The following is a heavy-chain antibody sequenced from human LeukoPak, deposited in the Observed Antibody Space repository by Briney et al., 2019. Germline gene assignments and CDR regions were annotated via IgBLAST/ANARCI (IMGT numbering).Heavy chain of an antibody. CDR3: ARSTSTVMDY. J-gene: IGHJ4*02. V-gene: IGHV3-21*01. CDR2: SSSSSSYI. Sequence: GGSLRLSWAASGLTISSYSMNWVRQAPGKGLEWVSSSSSSSSYIYYADSVKGRFTISKDNAKNSLYLQMNSLRAEDTAVYCCARSTSTVMDYWGQGTLVTVSS. D-gene: IGHD5-18*01. CDR1: GLTISSYS.